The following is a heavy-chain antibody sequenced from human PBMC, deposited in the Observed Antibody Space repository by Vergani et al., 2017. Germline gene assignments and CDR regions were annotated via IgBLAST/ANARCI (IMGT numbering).Heavy chain of an antibody. Sequence: QVQLVQSGAEVKKPGASVKVSCKASGYTFTGYYIHWVRQAPGQGLEWMGWINPNSGGTNYAQKFQGRVTMTRDTSISTAYMELSRLRSDDTAVYYCARGWGPPPAAIRGWFDPWGQGTLVTVSS. CDR2: INPNSGGT. CDR3: ARGWGPPPAAIRGWFDP. J-gene: IGHJ5*02. V-gene: IGHV1-2*02. D-gene: IGHD2-2*02. CDR1: GYTFTGYY.